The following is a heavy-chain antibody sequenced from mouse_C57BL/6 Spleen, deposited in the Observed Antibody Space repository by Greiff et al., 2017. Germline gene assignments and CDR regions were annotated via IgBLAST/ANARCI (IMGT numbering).Heavy chain of an antibody. CDR3: ARAGTGTDLFPFDY. D-gene: IGHD4-1*01. CDR2: IIYDGSST. V-gene: IGHV5-16*01. J-gene: IGHJ2*01. CDR1: GFTFSDYY. Sequence: EVKLMESEGGLVQPGSSMKLSCTASGFTFSDYYMAWVRQVPEKGLEWVANIIYDGSSTYYLDSLSSRFIISRENAKNILYLQMSSMKFEDTATYYCARAGTGTDLFPFDYWGQGTTLTVSS.